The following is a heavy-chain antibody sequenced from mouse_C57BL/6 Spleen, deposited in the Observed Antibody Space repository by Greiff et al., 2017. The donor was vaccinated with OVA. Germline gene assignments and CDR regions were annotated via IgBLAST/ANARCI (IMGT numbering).Heavy chain of an antibody. CDR2: IWRGGST. J-gene: IGHJ2*01. D-gene: IGHD2-1*01. CDR3: AIGGNSYFDD. Sequence: VMLVESGPGLVQPSQSLSITCTVSGFSLTSSGVHWVRQSPGKGLEWLGVIWRGGSTDYNAAFMSRLSITKDNSKSQVFFKMNSLQSDDTAIYYCAIGGNSYFDDWGQGTTLTVSS. CDR1: GFSLTSSG. V-gene: IGHV2-5*01.